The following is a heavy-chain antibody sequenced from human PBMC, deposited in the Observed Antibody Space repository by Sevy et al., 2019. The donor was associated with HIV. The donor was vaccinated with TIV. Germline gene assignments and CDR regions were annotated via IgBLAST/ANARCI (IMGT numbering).Heavy chain of an antibody. D-gene: IGHD3-10*01. CDR1: GFPFGSHS. CDR2: ISYDGDNK. V-gene: IGHV3-30*03. J-gene: IGHJ5*02. Sequence: GGSLRLSCVGSGFPFGSHSMHWVRQAPGKGLEWVAVISYDGDNKYYADSVKGRFTISRDNSKNTLFLQMNSLRAEDTAIYYCARDRGEILRSAFKSWGQGTLVTVSS. CDR3: ARDRGEILRSAFKS.